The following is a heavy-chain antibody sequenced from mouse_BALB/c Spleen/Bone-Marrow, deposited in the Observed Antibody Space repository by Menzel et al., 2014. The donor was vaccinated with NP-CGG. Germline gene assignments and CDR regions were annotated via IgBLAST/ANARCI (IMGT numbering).Heavy chain of an antibody. CDR2: ISYSGST. D-gene: IGHD2-4*01. V-gene: IGHV3-2*02. CDR1: GYSITSDYA. Sequence: EVQLVESGPGLVKPSQSLSLTCTVTGYSITSDYAWNWIRQFPGNKLEWMGYISYSGSTSYNPSLKSRISITRDTSENQFFLQLNSVTTEDTATYYCARYDYDVGYFDYWGQGTTLTVSS. CDR3: ARYDYDVGYFDY. J-gene: IGHJ2*01.